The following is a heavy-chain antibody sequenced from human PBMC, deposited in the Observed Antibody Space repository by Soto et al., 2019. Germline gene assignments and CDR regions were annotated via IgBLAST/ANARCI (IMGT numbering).Heavy chain of an antibody. CDR1: GGSITSYY. CDR3: ARYGGSNLYYFDS. J-gene: IGHJ4*02. V-gene: IGHV4-59*08. D-gene: IGHD6-13*01. CDR2: IYFSGSA. Sequence: SETLSLTCTVSGGSITSYYWSWIRQPPGKGLEWIGYIYFSGSANYNPSLESRVTISVDTSKNQFSLKLSSVTAADTAVYYCARYGGSNLYYFDSWGQGSLVTVSS.